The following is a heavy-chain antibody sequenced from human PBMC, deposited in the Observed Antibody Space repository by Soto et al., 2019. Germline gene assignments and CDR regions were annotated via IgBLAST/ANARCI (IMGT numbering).Heavy chain of an antibody. CDR3: AKTAGYDYVWGSSGLDP. D-gene: IGHD3-16*01. J-gene: IGHJ5*02. CDR2: ISDDGSDK. Sequence: QVQLVESGGGVVQPGRSLRLSCAASGFTFSSYGMHWVRQAPGKGLEWVAVISDDGSDKYYADSVKGRFTISRDDSRNTVSLQMNSLRDEDTAVYYCAKTAGYDYVWGSSGLDPWGQGTLVTVSS. V-gene: IGHV3-30*18. CDR1: GFTFSSYG.